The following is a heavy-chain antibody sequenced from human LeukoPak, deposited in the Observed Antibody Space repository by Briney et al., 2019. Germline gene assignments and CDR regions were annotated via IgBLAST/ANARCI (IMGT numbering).Heavy chain of an antibody. D-gene: IGHD6-19*01. V-gene: IGHV4-61*01. CDR1: GYSISSGYY. J-gene: IGHJ4*02. CDR3: ARDGKQWPREYYFDY. Sequence: SETLSLTCTVSGYSISSGYYWGWIRQPPGKGLEWIGYIYYIGSTNYNPSLKSRVTISVDTSKNQFSLKLSSVTAADTAVYYCARDGKQWPREYYFDYWGQGTLVTVSS. CDR2: IYYIGST.